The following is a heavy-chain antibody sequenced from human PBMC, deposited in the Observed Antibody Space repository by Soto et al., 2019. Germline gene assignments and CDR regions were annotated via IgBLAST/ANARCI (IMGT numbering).Heavy chain of an antibody. CDR1: GGSFSGYY. J-gene: IGHJ4*02. Sequence: VQLQQWGAGLLKPSETLSLTCAVYGGSFSGYYWTWIHQPPGTGLEWIGEINHSGSTNYNPSLKSRVTISVDTSKNQFSLKLTSVTAADTAVYYCARDKITGLFDYWGQGTLVTVSS. CDR2: INHSGST. CDR3: ARDKITGLFDY. D-gene: IGHD2-8*02. V-gene: IGHV4-34*01.